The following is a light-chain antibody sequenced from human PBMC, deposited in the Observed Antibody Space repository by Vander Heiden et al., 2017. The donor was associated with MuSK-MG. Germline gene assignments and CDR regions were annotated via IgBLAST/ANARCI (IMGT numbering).Light chain of an antibody. CDR1: SSDVGGYNY. V-gene: IGLV2-8*01. CDR3: SSYAGSNNWV. Sequence: QSALTPPPSSSRSPGQSVTILCTRTSSDVGGYNYVSWYQQNPDKAPKLMIYEVTKRPSGVPDRFSGSKSGNTASLTVSGLQAEDEADYYCSSYAGSNNWVFGGGTKLTVL. J-gene: IGLJ3*02. CDR2: EVT.